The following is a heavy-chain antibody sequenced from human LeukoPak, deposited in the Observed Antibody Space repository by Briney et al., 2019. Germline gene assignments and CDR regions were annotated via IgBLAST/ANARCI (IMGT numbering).Heavy chain of an antibody. D-gene: IGHD3-22*01. CDR2: IYPGDSDT. V-gene: IGHV5-51*01. CDR3: ARMLPSVVVIPYYFDY. J-gene: IGHJ4*02. Sequence: GESLKISCKGSGYSFTGYWIGWVRQMPGKGLEWMGIIYPGDSDTRYSPSFQGQVTISADKSISTAYLQWSSLKASDTAMYYCARMLPSVVVIPYYFDYWGQGTLVTVSS. CDR1: GYSFTGYW.